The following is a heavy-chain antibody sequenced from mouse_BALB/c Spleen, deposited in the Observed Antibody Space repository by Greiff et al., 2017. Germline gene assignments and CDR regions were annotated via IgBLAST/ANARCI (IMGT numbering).Heavy chain of an antibody. D-gene: IGHD1-2*01. J-gene: IGHJ1*01. CDR2: INPGSGGT. Sequence: VQLQQSGAELVRPGPSVTMSCTASGYAFTNYLIEWVKQTPGQGLEWLGVINPGSGGTNYNAKFKGKATLTADKSSSTAYMQLSSLTSDDSAVYFCARGLRLRGYFDVWGAGTTVTVSS. CDR3: ARGLRLRGYFDV. CDR1: GYAFTNYL. V-gene: IGHV1-54*01.